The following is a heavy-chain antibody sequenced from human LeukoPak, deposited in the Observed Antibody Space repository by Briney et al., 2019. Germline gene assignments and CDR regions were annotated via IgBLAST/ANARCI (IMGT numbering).Heavy chain of an antibody. D-gene: IGHD5-18*01. J-gene: IGHJ3*02. CDR2: IYYSGST. Sequence: SETLSLTCTVSGGSISSYYWSWIRQPSGKRLEWIGYIYYSGSTNYSPSLKSRVTISVDTSKNQISLKLSSVTAADTAVYYCARDLGVMVRAFDIWGQGTMVTVSS. V-gene: IGHV4-59*01. CDR1: GGSISSYY. CDR3: ARDLGVMVRAFDI.